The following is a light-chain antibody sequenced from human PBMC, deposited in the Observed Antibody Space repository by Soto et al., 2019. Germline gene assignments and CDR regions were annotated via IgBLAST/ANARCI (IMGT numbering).Light chain of an antibody. Sequence: QSALTQPASVSGSPGQSITISCTGASSDIGGYKYVSWYQQYPGEAPKLILYDVNSRPSGVSNRFSGSKSGNTASLTISGLQAVDEADYYCSSYTSTWVSGTGTKLTVL. CDR2: DVN. CDR3: SSYTSTWV. CDR1: SSDIGGYKY. J-gene: IGLJ1*01. V-gene: IGLV2-14*01.